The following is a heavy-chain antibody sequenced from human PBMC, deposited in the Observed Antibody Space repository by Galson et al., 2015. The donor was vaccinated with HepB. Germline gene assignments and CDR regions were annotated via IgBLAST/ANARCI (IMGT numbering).Heavy chain of an antibody. V-gene: IGHV1-3*01. CDR3: ARVRSGSYRIDY. CDR2: INAGNGNT. CDR1: GYTFTSYA. D-gene: IGHD1-26*01. Sequence: SVKVSCKASGYTFTSYAMHWVRQAPGQRLEWMGWINAGNGNTKYSQKFQGRVTITRDTSASTAYMELSSLGSEDTAVYYCARVRSGSYRIDYWGQGTLVTVSS. J-gene: IGHJ4*02.